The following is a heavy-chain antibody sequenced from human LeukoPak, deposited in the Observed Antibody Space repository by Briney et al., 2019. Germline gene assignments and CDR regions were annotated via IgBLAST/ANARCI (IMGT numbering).Heavy chain of an antibody. CDR2: INHSGST. J-gene: IGHJ3*02. CDR3: ARQPQISDFESGRVELGAFVI. Sequence: SETLSLTCAVSGGSLSGYYWSWIRQPPGKGLEWIGEINHSGSTNYNPSLKSRVTISDDTSQNQFSLTLRSMTAADTALYSCARQPQISDFESGRVELGAFVIWGPGTRVTVSS. D-gene: IGHD3-3*01. V-gene: IGHV4-34*01. CDR1: GGSLSGYY.